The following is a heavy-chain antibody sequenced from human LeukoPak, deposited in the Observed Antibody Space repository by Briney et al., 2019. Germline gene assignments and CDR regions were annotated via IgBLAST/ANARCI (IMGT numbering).Heavy chain of an antibody. CDR1: GGSISSYY. CDR2: IYYSGST. Sequence: SETLSLTCTVSGGSISSYYWSWIRQPPGKGLEWIGYIYYSGSTNYNPSLKSRVTMSVDTSKNQFSLKLSSVTAADTAVYYCARGSYDFWSGHDYWGQGTLVTVSS. CDR3: ARGSYDFWSGHDY. D-gene: IGHD3-3*01. V-gene: IGHV4-59*12. J-gene: IGHJ4*02.